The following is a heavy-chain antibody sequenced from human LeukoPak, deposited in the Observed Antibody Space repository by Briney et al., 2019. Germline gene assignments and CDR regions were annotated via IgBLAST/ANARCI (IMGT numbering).Heavy chain of an antibody. J-gene: IGHJ4*02. CDR1: GYTFTGYY. Sequence: APVKVSCKASGYTFTGYYMHWVRQAPGQGLEWMGWINPNSGGTNYAQKFQGRVTMTRDTSISTAYMELSRLRSDDTAVYYCARVLDGSGSYGYFDYWGQGTLVTVSS. CDR3: ARVLDGSGSYGYFDY. D-gene: IGHD3-10*01. CDR2: INPNSGGT. V-gene: IGHV1-2*02.